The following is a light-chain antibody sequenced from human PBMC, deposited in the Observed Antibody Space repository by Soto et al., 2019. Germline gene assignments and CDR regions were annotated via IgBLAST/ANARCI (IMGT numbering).Light chain of an antibody. J-gene: IGKJ3*01. V-gene: IGKV3-11*01. Sequence: IPLTQSPAILSLSPGERATLSCRASQNVETYLAWYQQKPGQPPRLLIYDTSKRASGIPARFSGSGSGTDFTLTINRLEPEDVAGYFCQQRRNWVSFGPGTRVD. CDR1: QNVETY. CDR2: DTS. CDR3: QQRRNWVS.